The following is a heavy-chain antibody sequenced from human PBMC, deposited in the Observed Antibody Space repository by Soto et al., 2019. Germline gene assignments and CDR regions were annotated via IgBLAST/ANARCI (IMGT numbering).Heavy chain of an antibody. J-gene: IGHJ4*02. CDR1: GGTFSSYA. D-gene: IGHD6-13*01. CDR2: IIPIFGTP. V-gene: IGHV1-69*13. CDR3: AKLAAPSTLTFDS. Sequence: SVKVSCKASGGTFSSYAISWVRQAPGHGLEWMGGIIPIFGTPNYAQKFQGRLTITADEYTSTAYMELSSLRSEDTAMYYCAKLAAPSTLTFDSWGQGTLVTVSS.